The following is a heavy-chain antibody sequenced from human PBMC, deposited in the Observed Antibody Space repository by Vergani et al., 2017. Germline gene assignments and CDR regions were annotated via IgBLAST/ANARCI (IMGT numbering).Heavy chain of an antibody. V-gene: IGHV1-69*01. CDR1: GGTFSSYA. J-gene: IGHJ3*02. CDR2: IIPIFGTA. CDR3: ARDRWDTAMVSGAFDI. D-gene: IGHD5-18*01. Sequence: QVQLVQSGAEVKKPGSSVKVSCKASGGTFSSYAISWVRQAPGQGLEWMGGIIPIFGTANYAQKFQGRVTITADESTSTAYMELSSLRSEDTAVYSCARDRWDTAMVSGAFDIWGQGTMVTVSS.